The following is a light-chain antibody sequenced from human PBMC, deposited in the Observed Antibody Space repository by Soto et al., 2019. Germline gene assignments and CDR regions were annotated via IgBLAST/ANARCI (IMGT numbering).Light chain of an antibody. CDR2: KTS. V-gene: IGKV1-5*03. Sequence: DIQLTQSPSTLSASVGDRVTITCRASQRISSWLAWYQQKPGKAPKFLIYKTSNLESGVPSRFSGSGSGTEFTLTISSLQPDDFTTYYCQYYNNYCWTFGQGTKVEIK. CDR1: QRISSW. CDR3: QYYNNYCWT. J-gene: IGKJ1*01.